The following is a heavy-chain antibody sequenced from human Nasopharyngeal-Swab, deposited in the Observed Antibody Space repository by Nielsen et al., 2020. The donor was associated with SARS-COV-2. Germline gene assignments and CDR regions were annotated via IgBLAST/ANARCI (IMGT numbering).Heavy chain of an antibody. J-gene: IGHJ6*02. V-gene: IGHV4-34*01. CDR3: ARGTVYYYDSSGYYYYYYYGMDV. CDR2: INHSGST. D-gene: IGHD3-22*01. Sequence: RQAPGKGPEWIGEINHSGSTNYNPSLKSRVTISVDTSKNQFSLKLSSVTAADTAVYYCARGTVYYYDSSGYYYYYYYGMDVWGQGTTVTVSS.